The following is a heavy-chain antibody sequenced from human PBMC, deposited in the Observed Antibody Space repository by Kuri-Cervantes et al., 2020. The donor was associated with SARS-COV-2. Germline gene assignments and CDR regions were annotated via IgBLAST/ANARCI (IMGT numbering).Heavy chain of an antibody. CDR2: IYYSGSI. CDR1: GGSISSGGYY. J-gene: IGHJ5*02. Sequence: SCTVSGGSISSGGYYWSWIRQHPGKGLEWIGYIYYSGSIYYNPSLKSRVAISVDTSKNLLSLKLSSVTAADTAVYYCARVGITRVRGVNTRFDPWGQGTRVTVSS. CDR3: ARVGITRVRGVNTRFDP. D-gene: IGHD3-10*01. V-gene: IGHV4-31*02.